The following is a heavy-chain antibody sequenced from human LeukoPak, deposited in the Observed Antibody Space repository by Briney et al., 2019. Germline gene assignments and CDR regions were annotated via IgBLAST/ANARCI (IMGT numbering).Heavy chain of an antibody. J-gene: IGHJ4*02. D-gene: IGHD7-27*01. CDR1: GYSISSDYY. CDR3: ASRKLGNDY. CDR2: IYYTET. Sequence: SETLSLTCTVSGYSISSDYYWGWIRQSPGKALEWIGYIYYTETSYNPSLKSRVTISADTSRDQFSLKLSSVTAADTAVYYCASRKLGNDYWGQGILVTVTS. V-gene: IGHV4-61*01.